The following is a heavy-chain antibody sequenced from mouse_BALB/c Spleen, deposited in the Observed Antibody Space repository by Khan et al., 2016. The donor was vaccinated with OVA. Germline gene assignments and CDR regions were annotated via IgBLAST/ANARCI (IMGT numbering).Heavy chain of an antibody. V-gene: IGHV5-6*01. CDR3: ARLAYYYDSEGFAY. Sequence: DVQLVESGGDLVKPEGSLKLSCAASGFTFSTYGMSWVRQTPDKRLEWVATISSGGSYTYYPDSVQGRFTISRDNAKNTLYLQMSSLKSEDTAMFSCARLAYYYDSEGFAYWGQGTLVTVSA. CDR2: ISSGGSYT. D-gene: IGHD1-1*01. CDR1: GFTFSTYG. J-gene: IGHJ3*01.